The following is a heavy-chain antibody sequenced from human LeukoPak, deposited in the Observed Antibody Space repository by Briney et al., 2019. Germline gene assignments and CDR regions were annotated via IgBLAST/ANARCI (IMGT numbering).Heavy chain of an antibody. J-gene: IGHJ2*01. D-gene: IGHD1-26*01. Sequence: GGSLRPSCAASGFTFSDYYMSWIRQAPGKGLEWVSYISSSGSTIYYADSVKGRFTISRDNAKNSLYLQMNSLRAEDTALYYCAKDLSGSYGRGNWYFDLWGRGTLVTVSS. CDR1: GFTFSDYY. CDR2: ISSSGSTI. V-gene: IGHV3-11*01. CDR3: AKDLSGSYGRGNWYFDL.